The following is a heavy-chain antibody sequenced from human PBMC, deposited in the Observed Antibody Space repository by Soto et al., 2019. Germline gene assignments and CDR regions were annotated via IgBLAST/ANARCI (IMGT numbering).Heavy chain of an antibody. CDR2: VSTNNADT. J-gene: IGHJ4*02. CDR1: GYTFTAYG. D-gene: IGHD3-22*01. CDR3: ARELNTDPSAYYSFAY. V-gene: IGHV1-18*01. Sequence: GPGVKMPGASVKVSCRTSGYTFTAYGLAWLRQAPGQRPEWMGWVSTNNADTNYAQKFQGRVTMTTETSTRTTYMELRSLRSDDTAVYYCARELNTDPSAYYSFAYWGQGTLVTVSS.